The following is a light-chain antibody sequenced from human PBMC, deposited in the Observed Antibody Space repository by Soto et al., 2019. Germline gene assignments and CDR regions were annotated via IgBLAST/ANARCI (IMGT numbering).Light chain of an antibody. CDR3: QQISSPLT. Sequence: EIVLTQSPGTLSLSPGGRATLSCRASQSVSSNYLAWYQQKPGQAPRLLIYGASSRATGIPDRFSGSGSGTDFTLTISRLEPEDFAVYYCQQISSPLTFGGGTKVEIK. CDR1: QSVSSNY. J-gene: IGKJ4*01. CDR2: GAS. V-gene: IGKV3-20*01.